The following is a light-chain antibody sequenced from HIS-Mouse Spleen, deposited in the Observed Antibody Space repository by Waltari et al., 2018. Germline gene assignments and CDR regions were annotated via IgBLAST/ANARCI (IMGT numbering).Light chain of an antibody. CDR3: YSTDSSGNHRV. CDR2: EDS. Sequence: SYELTQPPSVPVSQGQTARITCPGNALPKKYAYWYQQKSGQAPVLVIYEDSKRPSGIPERFSGSSSGTMATLTISGAQVEDEADYYCYSTDSSGNHRVFGGGTKLTVL. J-gene: IGLJ2*01. CDR1: ALPKKY. V-gene: IGLV3-10*01.